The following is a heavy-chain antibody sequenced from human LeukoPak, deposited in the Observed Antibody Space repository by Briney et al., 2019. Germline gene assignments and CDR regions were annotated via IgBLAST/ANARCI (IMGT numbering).Heavy chain of an antibody. Sequence: ASVKLSCKASGYTFTSYGISWVRQAPGQGLEWMGWISAYNGNTNYVQKVQGRVTMTTDTSTSTAYMELRSLRSDDTAVYYCAKDLTWIQVRFDYWGQGILVTVSS. CDR1: GYTFTSYG. CDR2: ISAYNGNT. D-gene: IGHD5-18*01. J-gene: IGHJ4*02. V-gene: IGHV1-18*01. CDR3: AKDLTWIQVRFDY.